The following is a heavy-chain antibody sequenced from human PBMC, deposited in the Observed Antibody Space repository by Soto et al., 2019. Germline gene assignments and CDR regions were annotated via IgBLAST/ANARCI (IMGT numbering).Heavy chain of an antibody. J-gene: IGHJ6*03. CDR3: AREYSSSSGYYFYYYMDV. Sequence: SETLSLTCAVSGGSISSSNWWSWVRQPPGKGLEWIGEIYHSGSTNYNPSLKSRVTISVDKSKNQFSLKLSSVTAADTAVYYCAREYSSSSGYYFYYYMDVWGKGTTVTVSS. V-gene: IGHV4-4*02. CDR1: GGSISSSNW. D-gene: IGHD6-6*01. CDR2: IYHSGST.